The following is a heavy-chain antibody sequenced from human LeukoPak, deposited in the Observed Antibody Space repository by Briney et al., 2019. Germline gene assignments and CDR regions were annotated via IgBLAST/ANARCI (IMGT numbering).Heavy chain of an antibody. J-gene: IGHJ4*02. Sequence: GASVKVSCKASGYTFTSYYMHWVRQAPGQGLEWMGIINPSGGSTSYAQKFQGRVTMTRNTSISTAYMELSSLRSEDTAVYYCAKVEAMYYYGSGTPYSSYWGQGTLVTVSS. CDR3: AKVEAMYYYGSGTPYSSY. CDR2: INPSGGST. CDR1: GYTFTSYY. D-gene: IGHD3-10*01. V-gene: IGHV1-46*01.